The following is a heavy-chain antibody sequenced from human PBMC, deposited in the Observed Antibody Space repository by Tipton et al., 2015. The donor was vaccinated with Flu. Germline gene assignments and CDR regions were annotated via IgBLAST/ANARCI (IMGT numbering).Heavy chain of an antibody. D-gene: IGHD4-17*01. CDR1: GGSISSYY. CDR3: ARDGSYGDTARRFDY. CDR2: IYTSGST. V-gene: IGHV4-4*07. J-gene: IGHJ4*02. Sequence: TLSLTCTVSGGSISSYYWSWIRQPAGKGLEWIGRIYTSGSTNYTPSLKSRVTMSVDTSKNQFSLKLSSLTAADTAVYYCARDGSYGDTARRFDYWGQGTLVTVSS.